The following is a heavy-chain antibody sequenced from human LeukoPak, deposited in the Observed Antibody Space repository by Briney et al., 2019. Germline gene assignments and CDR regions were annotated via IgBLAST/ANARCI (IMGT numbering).Heavy chain of an antibody. J-gene: IGHJ4*02. D-gene: IGHD6-19*01. CDR2: ISYDGSNK. CDR1: GFTFSSYA. Sequence: PGGSLRLSCAASGFTFSSYAMHWVRQAPGKGLEGVAVISYDGSNKYYADSVKGRFTISRDNSKNTLYLQMNSLRDEDRAVYYCARDRIAVARFDYWGQGALVTVSS. CDR3: ARDRIAVARFDY. V-gene: IGHV3-30-3*01.